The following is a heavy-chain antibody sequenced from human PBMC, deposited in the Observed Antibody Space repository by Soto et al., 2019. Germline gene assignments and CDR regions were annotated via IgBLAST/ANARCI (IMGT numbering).Heavy chain of an antibody. CDR2: ISYDENSK. CDR1: GFTFSSFG. J-gene: IGHJ4*02. D-gene: IGHD4-17*01. CDR3: AKEAVGTTVGTSHGIGDF. Sequence: QVHLVESGGGVVQPGRSLRLSCAASGFTFSSFGMHWVRQAPGKGLEWVAVISYDENSKYYAESVTGRFTISRDNSKNTLYLEMNSLRAEDTALYYCAKEAVGTTVGTSHGIGDFWGQGTLVTVSS. V-gene: IGHV3-30*18.